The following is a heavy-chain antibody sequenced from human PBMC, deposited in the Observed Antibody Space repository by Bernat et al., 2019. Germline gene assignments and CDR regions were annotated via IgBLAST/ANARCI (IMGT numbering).Heavy chain of an antibody. CDR2: IYYSGST. Sequence: QVQLQESGPGLVKPSETLSLTCTVSGGSISSYYWSWIRQPPGKGLEWIGYIYYSGSTNYNPSLKSRVTISVDTSKNQFSLKLSSVTAADTAVYYCATRTGYCSGGSCYQYWYFDLWGRGTLVTVSS. CDR1: GGSISSYY. J-gene: IGHJ2*01. CDR3: ATRTGYCSGGSCYQYWYFDL. V-gene: IGHV4-59*08. D-gene: IGHD2-15*01.